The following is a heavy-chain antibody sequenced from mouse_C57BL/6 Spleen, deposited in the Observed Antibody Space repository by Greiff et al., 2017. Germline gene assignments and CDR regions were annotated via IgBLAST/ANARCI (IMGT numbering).Heavy chain of an antibody. CDR3: AREGAYYFDY. Sequence: QVQLKHSGAELARPGASVKMSCKASGYTFTSYTMHWVKQRPGHGLEWIGYINPSSGYTKYNQKFKDKATLTADKSSSTAYMQLSSLTSEDSAVYYCAREGAYYFDYWGQGTTLTVSS. CDR2: INPSSGYT. V-gene: IGHV1-4*01. CDR1: GYTFTSYT. J-gene: IGHJ2*01.